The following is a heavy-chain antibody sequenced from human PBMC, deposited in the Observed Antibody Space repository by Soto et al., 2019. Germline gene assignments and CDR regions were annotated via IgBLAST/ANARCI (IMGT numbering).Heavy chain of an antibody. D-gene: IGHD4-17*01. Sequence: GGSLRLSCEASGFTFRNYGMHWVRQAPGKGLEWVAVTDSVKGRFTISRDNSKNTLYLQMNSLRGDDTAVYYCAKTGRDLGDSPNDYWGQGILVTVSS. V-gene: IGHV3-30*18. J-gene: IGHJ4*02. CDR1: GFTFRNYG. CDR3: AKTGRDLGDSPNDY.